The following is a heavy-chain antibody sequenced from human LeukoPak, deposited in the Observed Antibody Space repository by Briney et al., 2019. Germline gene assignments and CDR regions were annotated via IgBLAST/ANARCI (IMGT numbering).Heavy chain of an antibody. CDR1: GGSIRNSSFY. CDR2: IYSSGTT. D-gene: IGHD3-16*01. Sequence: SEILSLTCAVSGGSIRNSSFYWGWIRQPPGKGLEWIASIYSSGTTYYNPSIKSRVTIFVDTSKNQVSLKLRSVTAADTAVYYCATSGGFNSPRHYWGQGTLVTVSS. CDR3: ATSGGFNSPRHY. J-gene: IGHJ4*02. V-gene: IGHV4-39*01.